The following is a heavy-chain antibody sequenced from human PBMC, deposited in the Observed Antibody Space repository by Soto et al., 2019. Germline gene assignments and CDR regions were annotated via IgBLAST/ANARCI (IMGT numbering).Heavy chain of an antibody. CDR2: ISTSGSTI. V-gene: IGHV3-48*03. J-gene: IGHJ4*02. D-gene: IGHD5-12*01. CDR1: GFTFSSYE. CDR3: VRGETWLQLSYYFDY. Sequence: GWSLRLSCAASGFTFSSYEMNWVRQAPGKGLEWVSYISTSGSTIYYADSVKGRFTISRDNAKNSLYLQMYTLRAEDTAVYYCVRGETWLQLSYYFDYWGQGTLVTVSS.